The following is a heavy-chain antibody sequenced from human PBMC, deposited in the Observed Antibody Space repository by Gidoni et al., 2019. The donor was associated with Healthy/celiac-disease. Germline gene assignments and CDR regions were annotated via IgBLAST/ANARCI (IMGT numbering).Heavy chain of an antibody. Sequence: IGYIYYSVPTNYNPSLKSRVTISVDKSKNQFSLKLSSVTAADTAVYYCARHPDYGPLFDIWGQGTMVTVSS. D-gene: IGHD4-17*01. CDR3: ARHPDYGPLFDI. V-gene: IGHV4-59*08. J-gene: IGHJ3*02. CDR2: IYYSVPT.